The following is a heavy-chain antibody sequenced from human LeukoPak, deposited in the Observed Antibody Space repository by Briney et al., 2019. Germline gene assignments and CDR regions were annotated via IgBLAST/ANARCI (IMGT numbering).Heavy chain of an antibody. CDR3: AGGRAYGVGGFNFDY. J-gene: IGHJ4*02. CDR1: GGSISSYY. D-gene: IGHD4-17*01. Sequence: SETLSLTCTVSGGSISSYYWSWIRQPPGKGLEWIGYIYYSGSTNYNPSLKSRVTISVDTSKNQFSLKLSSVTAADTAVYYCAGGRAYGVGGFNFDYWGQGTLVTVSS. V-gene: IGHV4-59*01. CDR2: IYYSGST.